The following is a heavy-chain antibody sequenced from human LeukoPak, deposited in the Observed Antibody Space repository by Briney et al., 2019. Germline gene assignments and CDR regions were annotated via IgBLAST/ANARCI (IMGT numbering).Heavy chain of an antibody. V-gene: IGHV5-51*01. CDR3: ARLGLGWSSGWYEIDY. J-gene: IGHJ4*02. D-gene: IGHD6-19*01. CDR1: GYSFTSYW. Sequence: GESLKISCKGSGYSFTSYWIGWVRQMPGKGLEWMGIIYPGDSDTGYSPSFQGQVTISADKSISTAYLQWSSLKASDTAMYYCARLGLGWSSGWYEIDYWGQGTLVTVSS. CDR2: IYPGDSDT.